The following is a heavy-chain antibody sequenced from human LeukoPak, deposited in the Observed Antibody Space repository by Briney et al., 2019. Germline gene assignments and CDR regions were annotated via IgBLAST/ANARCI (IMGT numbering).Heavy chain of an antibody. Sequence: GESLKISCKGSGYSFTSYWIGWVRQAPGQGLEWMGWISAYNGNTNYAQKLQGRVTMTTDTSTSTAYMGLRSLRSDDTAVYYCARYAAYDGYDYWGQGTLVTVSS. D-gene: IGHD3-22*01. CDR2: ISAYNGNT. J-gene: IGHJ4*02. CDR1: GYSFTSYW. CDR3: ARYAAYDGYDY. V-gene: IGHV1-18*04.